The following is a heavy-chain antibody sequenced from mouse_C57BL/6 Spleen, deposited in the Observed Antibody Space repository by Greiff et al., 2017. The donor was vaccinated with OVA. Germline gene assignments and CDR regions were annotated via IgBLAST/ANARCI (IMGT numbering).Heavy chain of an antibody. CDR1: GYSFTSYY. CDR2: IYPGSGNT. CDR3: ARAGNDDFDY. D-gene: IGHD2-2*01. Sequence: QVQLQQSGPELVKPGASVKISCKASGYSFTSYYIHWVKQRPGQGLEWIGWIYPGSGNTKYNEKFKGKATLTADTSSSTAYMQRSSLTSEDSAVYDCARAGNDDFDYWGQGTTLTVSS. J-gene: IGHJ2*01. V-gene: IGHV1-66*01.